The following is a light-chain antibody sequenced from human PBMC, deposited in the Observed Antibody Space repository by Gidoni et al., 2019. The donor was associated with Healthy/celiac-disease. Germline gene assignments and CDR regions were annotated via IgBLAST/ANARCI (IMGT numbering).Light chain of an antibody. CDR3: QQRNNWPLFT. CDR1: QSVSSN. Sequence: DIVLTQSPATLSLSPGARATLSCRASQSVSSNLAWYQQKPGQSPRLLIYDASTRATGIPARFSGSGSGTDFTRTISSLEPEDFAVYFCQQRNNWPLFTFGPGTKVDSK. CDR2: DAS. V-gene: IGKV3-11*01. J-gene: IGKJ3*01.